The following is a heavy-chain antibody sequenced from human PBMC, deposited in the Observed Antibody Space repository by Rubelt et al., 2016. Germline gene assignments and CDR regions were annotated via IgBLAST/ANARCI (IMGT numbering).Heavy chain of an antibody. Sequence: EVQLVESGGGLVQPGRSLTLSCAASGFTFDDYAMHLVRQAPGQGPEWVLGICWNSGRIGYADSVKGRFTIFRDNAKNSLYLQMNSLRAEDTALYYCAKGILRWSVGYGMDVWGQGTTVTVSS. V-gene: IGHV3-9*01. D-gene: IGHD4-23*01. CDR1: GFTFDDYA. CDR2: ICWNSGRI. CDR3: AKGILRWSVGYGMDV. J-gene: IGHJ6*02.